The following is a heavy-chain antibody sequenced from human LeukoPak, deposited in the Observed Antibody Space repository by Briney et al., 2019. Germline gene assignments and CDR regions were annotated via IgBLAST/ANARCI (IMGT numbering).Heavy chain of an antibody. J-gene: IGHJ4*02. V-gene: IGHV4-34*01. D-gene: IGHD3-22*01. CDR2: INHSGST. Sequence: SETLSLTCAVDGGSFSGYYWSWIRQPPGKGLEWIGEINHSGSTNYNPSLKSRVTISVDTSKNQFSLKLSSVTAADTAVYYCAKDPTMIVVVIPDYWGQGTLVTVSS. CDR3: AKDPTMIVVVIPDY. CDR1: GGSFSGYY.